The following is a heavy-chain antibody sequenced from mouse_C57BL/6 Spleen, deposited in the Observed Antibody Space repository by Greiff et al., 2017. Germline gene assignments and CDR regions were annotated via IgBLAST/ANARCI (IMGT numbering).Heavy chain of an antibody. D-gene: IGHD3-1*01. Sequence: EVMLVEPGGGLVKPGGSLKLSCAASGFTFSDYGMHWVRQAPEKGLEWVAYISSGSSTIYYADTVKGRFTISRDNAKNTLFLQMTSLRSEDTAMYYCAGGARRNYLDYWGQGTTLTVSS. CDR1: GFTFSDYG. CDR2: ISSGSSTI. V-gene: IGHV5-17*01. J-gene: IGHJ2*01. CDR3: AGGARRNYLDY.